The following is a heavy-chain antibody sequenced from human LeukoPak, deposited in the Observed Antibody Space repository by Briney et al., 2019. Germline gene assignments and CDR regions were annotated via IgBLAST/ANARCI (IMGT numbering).Heavy chain of an antibody. V-gene: IGHV1-69*13. D-gene: IGHD2-15*01. CDR1: GGTFSSYA. CDR3: AKSGGYCSGGSCQFDY. J-gene: IGHJ4*02. Sequence: SVKVSCKASGGTFSSYAISWVRQAPGQGLEWMGGIIPIFGTANYAQKFQGRVTITADESTSTAYMELSSLRAEDTAVYYCAKSGGYCSGGSCQFDYWGQGTLVTVSS. CDR2: IIPIFGTA.